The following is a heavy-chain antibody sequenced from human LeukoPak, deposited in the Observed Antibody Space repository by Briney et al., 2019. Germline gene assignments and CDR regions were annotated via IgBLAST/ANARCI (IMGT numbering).Heavy chain of an antibody. CDR2: IYTGGST. Sequence: GGSLRLSCAASGFTVSSNYMSWVRQAPGKGLEWVSVIYTGGSTYYADSVKGRFTISRDNSKNTLYLQVSSLRAEDTAVYYCARFSSGSFDYWGQGTLVTVSS. V-gene: IGHV3-53*01. CDR3: ARFSSGSFDY. D-gene: IGHD1-26*01. CDR1: GFTVSSNY. J-gene: IGHJ4*02.